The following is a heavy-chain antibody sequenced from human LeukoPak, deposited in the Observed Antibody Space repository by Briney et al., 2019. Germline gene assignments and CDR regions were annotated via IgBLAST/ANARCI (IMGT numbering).Heavy chain of an antibody. CDR3: ARGRDGSSPWYFDY. CDR2: IYSSGST. CDR1: GGSINSYY. J-gene: IGHJ4*02. Sequence: SETLSLTCTVSGGSINSYYWSWIRQPPGKRLEWIGFIYSSGSTDYNPSLESRVTISLDTSKNQFSLKMTSVTVADTAVYYCARGRDGSSPWYFDYWGQGTLVTVSS. D-gene: IGHD5-24*01. V-gene: IGHV4-59*01.